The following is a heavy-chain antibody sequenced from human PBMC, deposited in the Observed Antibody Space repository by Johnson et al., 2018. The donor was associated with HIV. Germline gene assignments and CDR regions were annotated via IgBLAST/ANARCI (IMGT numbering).Heavy chain of an antibody. CDR2: IRNRANSYTT. J-gene: IGHJ3*02. CDR3: ASCSKQWLVRPNAFDI. Sequence: VQLMESGGGLIQPGGSLRLSCAASEFTFSDHYMDWVRPAPGKGLEWVGRIRNRANSYTTEYAASVKGRFTISRDDSKNSLYLQMNSLRAEDTAVYYCASCSKQWLVRPNAFDIWGQGTMVTVSS. CDR1: EFTFSDHY. D-gene: IGHD6-19*01. V-gene: IGHV3-72*01.